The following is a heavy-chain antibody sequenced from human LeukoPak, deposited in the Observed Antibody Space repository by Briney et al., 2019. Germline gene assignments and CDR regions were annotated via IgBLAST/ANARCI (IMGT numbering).Heavy chain of an antibody. V-gene: IGHV3-72*01. Sequence: GGSLRLSCAASGFTFSDHYMDWVRQAPGKGLEWVGRIRKKANGYTTEYAASVKGRFTISRDDSKSIAYLQMNSLKTEDTAVYYCTRMNGNILTGYYRKWFDPWGQGTLVTVSS. D-gene: IGHD3-9*01. CDR2: IRKKANGYTT. CDR3: TRMNGNILTGYYRKWFDP. J-gene: IGHJ5*02. CDR1: GFTFSDHY.